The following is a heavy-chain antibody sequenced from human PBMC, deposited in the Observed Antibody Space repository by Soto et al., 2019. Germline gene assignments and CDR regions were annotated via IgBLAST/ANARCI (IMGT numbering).Heavy chain of an antibody. Sequence: EVQLVESGGGLVQPGGSLRLSCAASGFTFSRNWMHWVRQAPGKGLVWLSRINSDGTTTTYADSVKGRFSISRDNSKNTVYLPINNLRADDTAVYYCATVGTGSYNWFDPWGQGTLVTVSS. V-gene: IGHV3-74*01. D-gene: IGHD6-13*01. CDR1: GFTFSRNW. CDR2: INSDGTTT. CDR3: ATVGTGSYNWFDP. J-gene: IGHJ5*02.